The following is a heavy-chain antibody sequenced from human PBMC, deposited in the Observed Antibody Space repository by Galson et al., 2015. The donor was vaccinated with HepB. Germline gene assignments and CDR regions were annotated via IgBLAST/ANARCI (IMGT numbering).Heavy chain of an antibody. J-gene: IGHJ3*02. CDR3: ARLGSGTYSSGPHDAVDI. D-gene: IGHD6-19*01. CDR2: ISSSSRTI. Sequence: SLRLSCAASGFTFSSYSMNWVRQAPGKGLEWVSYISSSSRTIYYADSVKGRFTISRDNAKNSLYLQMNSLRDEDTAVYYCARLGSGTYSSGPHDAVDIWGQGTMVTVSS. CDR1: GFTFSSYS. V-gene: IGHV3-48*02.